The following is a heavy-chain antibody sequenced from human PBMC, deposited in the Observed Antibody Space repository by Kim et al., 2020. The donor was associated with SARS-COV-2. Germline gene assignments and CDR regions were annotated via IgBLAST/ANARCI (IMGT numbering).Heavy chain of an antibody. Sequence: SETLSLTCTVSGGSISSSSYYWGWIRQPPGKGLEWIGSIYDSGSTYYNPSLKSRVTISVDTSKNQFSLKLSSVTAADTAVYYCARPYGSGSYNWFDPWGQRTLVTVSS. CDR2: IYDSGST. CDR3: ARPYGSGSYNWFDP. V-gene: IGHV4-39*01. CDR1: GGSISSSSYY. J-gene: IGHJ5*02. D-gene: IGHD3-10*01.